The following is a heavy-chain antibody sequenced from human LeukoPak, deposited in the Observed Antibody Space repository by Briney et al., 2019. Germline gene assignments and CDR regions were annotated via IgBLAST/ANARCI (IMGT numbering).Heavy chain of an antibody. J-gene: IGHJ3*02. CDR3: ARDLGGLRFLEGAFDI. CDR1: GFTFSTYT. V-gene: IGHV3-7*01. CDR2: IKQDGSEK. Sequence: GGSLRLSCAASGFTFSTYTMNRVRQAPGKGLEWVANIKQDGSEKYYVDSVKGRFTISRDNAKNSLYLQMNSLRAEDTAVYYCARDLGGLRFLEGAFDIWGQGTMVTVSS. D-gene: IGHD3-3*01.